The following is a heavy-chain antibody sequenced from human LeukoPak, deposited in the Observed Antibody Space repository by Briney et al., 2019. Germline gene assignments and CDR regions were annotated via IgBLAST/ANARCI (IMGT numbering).Heavy chain of an antibody. Sequence: GSLRLSCAASGFTFSDYYMGWIRQAPGKGLEWVSYISSGSTIYYADSVKGRFTISRDNAKNSLYLQMNSLRAEDTAVYYCARGNGGYVVDYWGQGTLVTVSS. D-gene: IGHD5-12*01. J-gene: IGHJ4*02. CDR2: ISSGSTI. CDR3: ARGNGGYVVDY. CDR1: GFTFSDYY. V-gene: IGHV3-11*01.